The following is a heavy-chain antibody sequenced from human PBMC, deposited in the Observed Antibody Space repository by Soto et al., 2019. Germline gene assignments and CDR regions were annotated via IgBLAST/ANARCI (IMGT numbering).Heavy chain of an antibody. CDR1: GYGFTTYG. CDR2: ISVHNVKT. J-gene: IGHJ4*02. V-gene: IGHV1-18*01. CDR3: ARGRYGDY. Sequence: QVHLVQSGAEVKKPGASVKVSCKGSGYGFTTYGITWVRQAPGQGLEWMAWISVHNVKTNYAQNLQGRVTVTRDTSTITDYMELKSLRSDDTAVYYSARGRYGDYWGQGALVTVSS. D-gene: IGHD1-1*01.